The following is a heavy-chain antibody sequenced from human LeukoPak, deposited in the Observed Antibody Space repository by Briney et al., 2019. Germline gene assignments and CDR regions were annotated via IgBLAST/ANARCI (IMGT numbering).Heavy chain of an antibody. CDR2: INPNSGGT. CDR3: ARSSGWYLTSGY. J-gene: IGHJ4*02. V-gene: IGHV1-2*02. CDR1: GGTFSSYA. Sequence: GASVKVSCKASGGTFSSYAISWVRQAPGQGLEWMGWINPNSGGTNYAQKFQGRVTMTRDTSISTAYMELSRLRSGDTAVYYCARSSGWYLTSGYWGQGTLVTVSS. D-gene: IGHD6-19*01.